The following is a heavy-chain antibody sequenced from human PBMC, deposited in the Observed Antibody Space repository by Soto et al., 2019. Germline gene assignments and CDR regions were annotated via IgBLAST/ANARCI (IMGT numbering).Heavy chain of an antibody. Sequence: ASVKVSCKAYGYTFTGYYRRWVRQAPGQGLEWMGWINPNSGGTNYAQKFQGRVTMTRDTSISTAYMELSRLRSDDTAVYYCARGDPDIVVVPAAIGDWFDPWGQGTLVTVSS. D-gene: IGHD2-2*02. CDR3: ARGDPDIVVVPAAIGDWFDP. J-gene: IGHJ5*02. V-gene: IGHV1-2*02. CDR2: INPNSGGT. CDR1: GYTFTGYY.